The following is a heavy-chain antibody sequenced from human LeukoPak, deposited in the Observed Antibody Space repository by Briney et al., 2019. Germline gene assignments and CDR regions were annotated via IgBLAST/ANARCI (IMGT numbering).Heavy chain of an antibody. Sequence: GGSLRLSCAASGFTVSSNYMSWVRQAPGKGLEWVSVIYSGGTTYYADSMKGRFTISRDNSKNTLYLQMNSLRAVDTAVYYCATESPSCGGDCFGYWGQGTLVTVSS. D-gene: IGHD2-21*01. J-gene: IGHJ4*02. CDR3: ATESPSCGGDCFGY. CDR1: GFTVSSNY. V-gene: IGHV3-53*01. CDR2: IYSGGTT.